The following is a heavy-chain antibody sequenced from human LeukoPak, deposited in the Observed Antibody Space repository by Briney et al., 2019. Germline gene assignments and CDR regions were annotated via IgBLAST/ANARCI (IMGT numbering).Heavy chain of an antibody. CDR2: IYYSGST. CDR3: ARDVPYYGSGSYFDY. D-gene: IGHD3-10*01. CDR1: GGSISSGDYY. J-gene: IGHJ4*02. Sequence: SETLSLTCTVSGGSISSGDYYWSWIRQPPGKGLGWIGYIYYSGSTYYNPSLKSRVTISVDMSKTQFSLKLSSVTAADTAVYYCARDVPYYGSGSYFDYWGQGTLVTVSS. V-gene: IGHV4-30-4*01.